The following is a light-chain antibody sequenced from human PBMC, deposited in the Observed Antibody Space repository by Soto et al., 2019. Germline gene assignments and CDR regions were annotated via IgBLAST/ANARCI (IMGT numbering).Light chain of an antibody. J-gene: IGKJ1*01. CDR2: HAS. CDR1: QSISNW. CDR3: HNYKSYS. Sequence: DLQMTQSPSTLPASVGDSVTITCRARQSISNWLAGYQQKPGTAPKVLIYHASNLQSGVPSRFSGSGSGIDLTLTISSLQPDDFATYYCHNYKSYSFGQGTKVDIK. V-gene: IGKV1-5*01.